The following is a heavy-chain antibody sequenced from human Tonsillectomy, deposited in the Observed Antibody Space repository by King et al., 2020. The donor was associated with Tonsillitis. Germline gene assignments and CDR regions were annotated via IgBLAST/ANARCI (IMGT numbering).Heavy chain of an antibody. CDR2: IYWNDDK. D-gene: IGHD3-10*01. Sequence: ITLKESGPTLVKPTQTPTLTCTFSGFSLSTSGVGVGWIRQPPGKALEWLALIYWNDDKRYSPSLKSRLTITKDTSKNQVVLTMTNMDPVDTATYYCAHGYGSGQPNYYGMDVWGQGTTVTVSS. CDR3: AHGYGSGQPNYYGMDV. V-gene: IGHV2-5*01. J-gene: IGHJ6*02. CDR1: GFSLSTSGVG.